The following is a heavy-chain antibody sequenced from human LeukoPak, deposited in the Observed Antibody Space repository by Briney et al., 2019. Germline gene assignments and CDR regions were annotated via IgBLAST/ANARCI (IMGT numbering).Heavy chain of an antibody. Sequence: PSETLSLTCTVSGGSISSYYWSWIRQPPGKGLEWIGEINHSGSTNYYPSLKSRVTISVDTSKNQFSLKLSSVTAADTAVYYCARGKATLDYWGQGTPVTVSS. V-gene: IGHV4-34*01. CDR2: INHSGST. CDR1: GGSISSYY. CDR3: ARGKATLDY. J-gene: IGHJ4*02.